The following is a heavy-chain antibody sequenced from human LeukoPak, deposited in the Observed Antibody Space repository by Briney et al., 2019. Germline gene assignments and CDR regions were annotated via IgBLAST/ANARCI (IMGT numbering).Heavy chain of an antibody. Sequence: GGSLRLSCAASGFTFSDYYMSWIRQAPGKGLEWVSYISSSGSTIYYADSVKGRFTISRDNAKNSLYLQMNSLRAEDTAVYYCASSMVRGVIQIWRDFDYWGQGTLVTVSS. CDR2: ISSSGSTI. V-gene: IGHV3-11*04. J-gene: IGHJ4*02. CDR3: ASSMVRGVIQIWRDFDY. CDR1: GFTFSDYY. D-gene: IGHD3-10*01.